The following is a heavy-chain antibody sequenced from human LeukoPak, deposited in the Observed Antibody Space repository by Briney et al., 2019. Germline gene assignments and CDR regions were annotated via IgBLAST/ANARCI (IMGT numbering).Heavy chain of an antibody. Sequence: GGSLRLSCAASGFTVSSNYMSWVRQAPGKGLEWISVIYSGGSTYYAHSVKGRFTISRDNSENTLYLEMNSLRAEDKGVYYCARLRYFVYYVDYWRQRTMLSVCS. CDR2: IYSGGST. J-gene: IGHJ4*02. V-gene: IGHV3-53*01. D-gene: IGHD3-9*01. CDR3: ARLRYFVYYVDY. CDR1: GFTVSSNY.